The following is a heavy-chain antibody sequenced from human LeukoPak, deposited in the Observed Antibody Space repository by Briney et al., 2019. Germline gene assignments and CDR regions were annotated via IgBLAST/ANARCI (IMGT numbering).Heavy chain of an antibody. D-gene: IGHD5-24*01. CDR3: AIASEMAAPDFDY. J-gene: IGHJ4*02. CDR1: GASFSGYY. CDR2: INHSGST. Sequence: SETLSLTCAVYGASFSGYYWGWIRQPPGKGLERIGEINHSGSTNYNPSLKSRVTISLDTSKNQFSLKLTSVTAADTAVYYCAIASEMAAPDFDYWGQGTLVTVSS. V-gene: IGHV4-34*01.